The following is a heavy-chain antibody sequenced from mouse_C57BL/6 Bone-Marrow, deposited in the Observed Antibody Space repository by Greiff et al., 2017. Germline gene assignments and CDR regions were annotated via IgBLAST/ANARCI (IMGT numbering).Heavy chain of an antibody. CDR2: IDPNSGGT. J-gene: IGHJ3*01. D-gene: IGHD2-3*01. CDR3: ARPIYDGYNEAWFAY. Sequence: VQLQQSGAELVKPGASVKLSCKASGYTFTSYWMHWVKQRPGRGLEWIGRIDPNSGGTKYNEKFKSKATLTVDKPSSTAYMQLSSLTSEDSAVYYCARPIYDGYNEAWFAYWGQGTLVTVSA. V-gene: IGHV1-72*01. CDR1: GYTFTSYW.